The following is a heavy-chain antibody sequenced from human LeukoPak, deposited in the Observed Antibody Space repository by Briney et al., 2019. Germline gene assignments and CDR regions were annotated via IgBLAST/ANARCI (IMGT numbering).Heavy chain of an antibody. CDR1: GGSISSYY. CDR2: IYYSGST. J-gene: IGHJ4*02. V-gene: IGHV4-59*12. Sequence: SETLSLTCTVSGGSISSYYWSRIRQPPGKGLEWIGYIYYSGSTNYNPSLKSRVTISVDTSKNQFSLKLSSVTAADTAVYYCARDKYYYGAGSYRVYFDYWGQGALVTLSS. D-gene: IGHD3-10*01. CDR3: ARDKYYYGAGSYRVYFDY.